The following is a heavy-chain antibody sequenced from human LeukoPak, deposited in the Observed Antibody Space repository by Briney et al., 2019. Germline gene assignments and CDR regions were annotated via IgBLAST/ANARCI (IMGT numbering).Heavy chain of an antibody. CDR3: VRVAKERVGGVYYFDY. J-gene: IGHJ4*02. Sequence: TGGSLRLSCAASGFTLSDYDMNWVRQATGKGLEWVSAIGTAGDTYYTGSVKGRFTISRENAKNSLYLQMNSLRAGDTAVYYCVRVAKERVGGVYYFDYWGQGTPVTVSS. D-gene: IGHD1-1*01. V-gene: IGHV3-13*01. CDR2: IGTAGDT. CDR1: GFTLSDYD.